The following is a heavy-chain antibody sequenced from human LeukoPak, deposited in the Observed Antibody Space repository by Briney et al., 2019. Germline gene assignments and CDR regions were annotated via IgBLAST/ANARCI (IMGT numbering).Heavy chain of an antibody. D-gene: IGHD1-1*01. V-gene: IGHV3-74*01. CDR2: ISPTGSTT. CDR3: AKAPPYTKYFDY. Sequence: GGSLRLSCTASGFSFSGHWMHWARQLPGKGLVWVSRISPTGSTTSYADSVKGRFTVSRDNAKNTLYLQMYSLRAEDTAIYYCAKAPPYTKYFDYWGQGTLLTVSS. J-gene: IGHJ4*02. CDR1: GFSFSGHW.